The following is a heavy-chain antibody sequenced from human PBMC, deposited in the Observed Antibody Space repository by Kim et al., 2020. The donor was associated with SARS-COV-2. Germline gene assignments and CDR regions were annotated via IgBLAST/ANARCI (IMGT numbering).Heavy chain of an antibody. CDR2: IYYSGST. CDR3: ARHSRIVVVPAAILA. D-gene: IGHD2-2*01. V-gene: IGHV4-39*01. Sequence: SETLSLTCTVSGGSISSSSYYWGWIRQPPGKGLEWIGSIYYSGSTYYNASLKSRVTISVDTSKNQFSLKLSSVTAADTAVYYCARHSRIVVVPAAILAWGQGTLVTVSS. CDR1: GGSISSSSYY. J-gene: IGHJ1*01.